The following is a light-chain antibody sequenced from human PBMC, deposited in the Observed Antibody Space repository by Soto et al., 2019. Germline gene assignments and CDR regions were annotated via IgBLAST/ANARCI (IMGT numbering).Light chain of an antibody. V-gene: IGLV2-14*01. CDR2: EVS. CDR3: CSLTTSHTYV. Sequence: QSALTQPASVSGSPGQSITISCTGTSSDIGDYNYVSWYQQHPGKAPKLMIYEVSNRPSGVSNRYSGSKSGNSASLTISGLQADDEADYYCCSLTTSHTYVFGSGTKVTVL. CDR1: SSDIGDYNY. J-gene: IGLJ1*01.